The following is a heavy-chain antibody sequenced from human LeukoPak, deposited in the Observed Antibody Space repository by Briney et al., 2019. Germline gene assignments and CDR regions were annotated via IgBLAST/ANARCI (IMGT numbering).Heavy chain of an antibody. CDR1: GGSFSSYY. V-gene: IGHV4-39*07. CDR2: IYYSGST. D-gene: IGHD3-16*01. CDR3: ANYGVVLATYGSPSPFVY. J-gene: IGHJ4*02. Sequence: SETLSLTCAVYGGSFSSYYWGWIRQPPGKGLEWIGSIYYSGSTYYNPSLKSRVTISVDTSKNQFSLKLSSVTAADTAVYYCANYGVVLATYGSPSPFVYWGQGTLVTVSS.